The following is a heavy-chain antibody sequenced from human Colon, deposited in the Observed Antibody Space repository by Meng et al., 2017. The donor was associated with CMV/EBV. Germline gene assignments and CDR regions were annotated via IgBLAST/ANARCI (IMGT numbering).Heavy chain of an antibody. D-gene: IGHD2-8*02. J-gene: IGHJ5*02. CDR2: MNPNSGNT. CDR1: GYTFTSYD. V-gene: IGHV1-8*01. Sequence: ASVKVSCKASGYTFTSYDINWVRQATGQGLEWMGWMNPNSGNTGYAQKFQGRVTMTRNTSISTAYMELSSLRSDDTAMYYCAREGGRECTGNVCYIGAIWFDPWGQGTQVTVSS. CDR3: AREGGRECTGNVCYIGAIWFDP.